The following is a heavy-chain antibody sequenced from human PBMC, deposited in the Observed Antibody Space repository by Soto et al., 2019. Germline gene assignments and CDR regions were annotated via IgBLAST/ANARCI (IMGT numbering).Heavy chain of an antibody. J-gene: IGHJ5*02. Sequence: QITLKESGPPLVKPTQTLTLTCTFSGFSLSTTGMGMGWIRQPPGKALEWLALLYWDDDIHYSPSLKSRLTITKDTSKNQVVLTMTNMDPVDTATSYCVHRRSKGDFDLWGQGTLVTVSS. CDR1: GFSLSTTGMG. V-gene: IGHV2-5*02. CDR2: LYWDDDI. CDR3: VHRRSKGDFDL. D-gene: IGHD3-10*01.